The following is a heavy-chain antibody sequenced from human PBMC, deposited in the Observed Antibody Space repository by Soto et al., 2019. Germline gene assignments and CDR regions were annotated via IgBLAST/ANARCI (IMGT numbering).Heavy chain of an antibody. CDR1: GGSISSSNW. D-gene: IGHD6-13*01. J-gene: IGHJ5*02. V-gene: IGHV4-4*02. Sequence: PSETLSLTCAVSGGSISSSNWWSWVRQPPGKGLEWIGEIYHSGSTNYNPSLKSRVTISVDKSKNQFSLKLSSVTAADTAVYYCASSGVAAAGWFDPWGQGTLVTVS. CDR3: ASSGVAAAGWFDP. CDR2: IYHSGST.